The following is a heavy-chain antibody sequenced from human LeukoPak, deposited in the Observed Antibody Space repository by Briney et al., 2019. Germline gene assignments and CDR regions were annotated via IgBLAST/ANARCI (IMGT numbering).Heavy chain of an antibody. CDR2: VSYDGSNK. V-gene: IGHV3-30*04. CDR1: GFTFSSYV. Sequence: HSGGSLRRSCAASGFTFSSYVMDWVRQAPGKGLEGVAVVSYDGSNKFHADSVKGRFTISRDNSKNTLYLQMNSLRAEDTAVYYCARDWSLGYSIDYWGQGTLVTVSS. D-gene: IGHD5-18*01. J-gene: IGHJ4*02. CDR3: ARDWSLGYSIDY.